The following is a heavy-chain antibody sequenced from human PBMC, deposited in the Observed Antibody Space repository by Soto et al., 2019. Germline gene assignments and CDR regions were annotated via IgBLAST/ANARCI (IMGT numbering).Heavy chain of an antibody. CDR2: IKQDGSEK. Sequence: GGSLRLSCAASGFTFSSYWMSWVRQAPGKGLEWVANIKQDGSEKYYVDSVKGRFTISRDNAKNSLYLQMNSLRAEDTAVYYCARDRSIAASGHYYYYGMDVWGQGTTVTVSS. J-gene: IGHJ6*02. CDR3: ARDRSIAASGHYYYYGMDV. D-gene: IGHD6-6*01. V-gene: IGHV3-7*01. CDR1: GFTFSSYW.